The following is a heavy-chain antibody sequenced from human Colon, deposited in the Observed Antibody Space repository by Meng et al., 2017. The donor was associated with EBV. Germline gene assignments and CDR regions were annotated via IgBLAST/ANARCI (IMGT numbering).Heavy chain of an antibody. Sequence: QGQLPGAGPGRGKPSQTLSLTCTVSGGSVSSGGYYWTWIRQHPGKGLEWFGHIYYSGSTFYNPSLKRRVIISIDTSKNQFSLNLRSVTAADTAVYYCARVSSGWDYFDYWGQGTLVTVSS. V-gene: IGHV4-31*03. CDR3: ARVSSGWDYFDY. D-gene: IGHD6-19*01. J-gene: IGHJ4*02. CDR1: GGSVSSGGYY. CDR2: IYYSGST.